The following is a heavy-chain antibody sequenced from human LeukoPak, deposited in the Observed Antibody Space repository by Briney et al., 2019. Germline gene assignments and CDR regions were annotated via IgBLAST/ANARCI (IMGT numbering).Heavy chain of an antibody. CDR2: INHSGST. D-gene: IGHD3-3*01. CDR3: ARERVVIYGSYYCYYMDV. Sequence: SETLSLTCAVYGGSFSGYYWSWIRQPPGKGLEWIGEINHSGSTNYNPSLKSRVTISVDTSKNQFSLKLSSVTAADTAVYYCARERVVIYGSYYCYYMDVWGKGTTVTVSS. V-gene: IGHV4-34*01. J-gene: IGHJ6*03. CDR1: GGSFSGYY.